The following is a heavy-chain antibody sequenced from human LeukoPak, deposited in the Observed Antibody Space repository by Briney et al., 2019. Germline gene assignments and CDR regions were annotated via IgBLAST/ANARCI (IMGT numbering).Heavy chain of an antibody. V-gene: IGHV3-15*01. CDR1: GFTFTKVW. CDR3: STGLQRWAITLGC. J-gene: IGHJ4*01. Sequence: PGGSLRLSCVASGFTFTKVWMSWVRQAPGKGLEWVGRVKSRNDGGTADYATPVRGRFTISRDDSKNTLYLEMNNLDSEDTAVYYCSTGLQRWAITLGCWGHGTLVTVSS. CDR2: VKSRNDGGTA. D-gene: IGHD4-23*01.